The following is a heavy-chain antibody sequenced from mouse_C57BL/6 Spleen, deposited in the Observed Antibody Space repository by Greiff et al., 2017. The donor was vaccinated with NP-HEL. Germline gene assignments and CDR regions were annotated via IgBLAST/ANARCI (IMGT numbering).Heavy chain of an antibody. CDR1: GFTFTDYY. V-gene: IGHV7-3*01. CDR2: IRNKANGYTT. CDR3: ARLLTRYFDV. J-gene: IGHJ1*03. Sequence: EVKLVESGGGLVQPGGSLSLSCAASGFTFTDYYMSWVRQPPGKALEWLGFIRNKANGYTTEYSASVKGRFTISRDNSQSILYLQMNALRAEDSATYYCARLLTRYFDVWGTGTTVTVSS.